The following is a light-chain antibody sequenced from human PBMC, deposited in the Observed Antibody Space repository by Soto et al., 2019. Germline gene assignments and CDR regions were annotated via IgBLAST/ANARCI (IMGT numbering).Light chain of an antibody. V-gene: IGKV1-5*01. CDR2: DAS. Sequence: DIQMTQSPSTLSASVGDRVTITCRASQSISSWLAWYQQKPGKAPKLLIYDASSLESGVPSRFSGSGSGTEFTLTIRSLQPDDFATYYCQQYNSYSRTFGQGTKVDI. CDR3: QQYNSYSRT. CDR1: QSISSW. J-gene: IGKJ1*01.